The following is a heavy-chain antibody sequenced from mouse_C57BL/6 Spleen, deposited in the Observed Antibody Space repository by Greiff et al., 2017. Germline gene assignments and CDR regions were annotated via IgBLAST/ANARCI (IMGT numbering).Heavy chain of an antibody. D-gene: IGHD1-1*01. CDR2: FDPANGNT. J-gene: IGHJ2*01. V-gene: IGHV14-3*01. CDR1: GFNIKNTY. CDR3: ARYVYYGNSYYFDY. Sequence: VQLKQSVAELVRPGASVKLSCTASGFNIKNTYMHWVKQRPEQGLEWIGRFDPANGNTKYAPKFQGKANRTAGTSSNTAYLQLSSLTSEDTAIYYCARYVYYGNSYYFDYWGQGTTLSVSS.